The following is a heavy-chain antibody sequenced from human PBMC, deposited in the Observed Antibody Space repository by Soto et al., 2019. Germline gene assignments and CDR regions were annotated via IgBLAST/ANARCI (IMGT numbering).Heavy chain of an antibody. Sequence: QVQLVESGGGVVQPGRSLRLSCAASGFTFNNYGMHWVRQAPGKGLEWVATISNDGSDKYYADSVKGRLTISRDNSKNTVYLPMNSLRAEETAVYYCAKDQGIAASHGIDWGQGTMVTVSS. D-gene: IGHD6-13*01. CDR3: AKDQGIAASHGID. J-gene: IGHJ3*01. V-gene: IGHV3-30*18. CDR2: ISNDGSDK. CDR1: GFTFNNYG.